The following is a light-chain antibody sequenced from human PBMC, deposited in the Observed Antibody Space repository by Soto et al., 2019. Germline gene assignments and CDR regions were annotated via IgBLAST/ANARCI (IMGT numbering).Light chain of an antibody. J-gene: IGKJ5*01. CDR3: QHADSFPLIT. Sequence: DIQMTQSPSSVSASVGDRVTITCRSSEDISTWLAWYQQKPGKAPKLLIYAASSLQSGVPSRFSGSGSGTDFTLTISSLQPEAFATYYCQHADSFPLITFGQGTRLDIK. CDR1: EDISTW. V-gene: IGKV1-12*01. CDR2: AAS.